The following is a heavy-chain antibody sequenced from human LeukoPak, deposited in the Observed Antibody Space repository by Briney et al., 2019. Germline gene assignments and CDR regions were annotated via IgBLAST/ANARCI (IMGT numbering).Heavy chain of an antibody. J-gene: IGHJ4*02. V-gene: IGHV4-34*01. CDR2: INHSGST. CDR1: GGSFSGYY. Sequence: PSETLSLTCAAYGGSFSGYYWSWIRQPPGKGLEWIGEINHSGSTNYNPSLKSRVTISVDTSKNQFSLKLSSVTAADTAVYYCARPPYYYGSGSYYRVGYVYWGQGTLVTVSS. CDR3: ARPPYYYGSGSYYRVGYVY. D-gene: IGHD3-10*01.